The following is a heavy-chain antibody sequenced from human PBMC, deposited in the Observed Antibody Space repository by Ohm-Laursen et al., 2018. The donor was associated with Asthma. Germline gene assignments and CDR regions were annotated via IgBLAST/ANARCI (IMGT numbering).Heavy chain of an antibody. D-gene: IGHD6-13*01. CDR1: GGSISSYY. J-gene: IGHJ4*02. CDR3: ARLSSSYYY. CDR2: IYYSGST. Sequence: PSDTLSLTCTVSGGSISSYYWSWIRQPPGKGLEWIGYIYYSGSTNYNPSLKSRVTISVDTSKNQFSLKLSSVTAADTAVYYCARLSSSYYYWGQGTLVTVSS. V-gene: IGHV4-59*07.